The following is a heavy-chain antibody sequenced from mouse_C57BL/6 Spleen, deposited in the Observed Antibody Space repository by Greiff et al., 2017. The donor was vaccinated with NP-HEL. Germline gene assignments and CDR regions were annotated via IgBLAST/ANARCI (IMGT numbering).Heavy chain of an antibody. V-gene: IGHV1-54*01. CDR3: ARWLLPFDV. Sequence: VQLQQSGAELVRPGTSVKVSCKASGYAFTNYLIEWVKQRPGQGLEWIGVINPGSGGTNYNEKFKGKATLTADKSSSTAYMQLSSLTSEDSAVYFCARWLLPFDVWGTGTTVTVSS. CDR2: INPGSGGT. CDR1: GYAFTNYL. J-gene: IGHJ1*03. D-gene: IGHD2-3*01.